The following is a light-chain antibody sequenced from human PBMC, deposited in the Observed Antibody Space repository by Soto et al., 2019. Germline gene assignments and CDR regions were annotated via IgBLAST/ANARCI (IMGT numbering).Light chain of an antibody. CDR3: QQRSNWPT. CDR1: HGVGNN. CDR2: DAS. J-gene: IGKJ5*01. V-gene: IGKV3-11*01. Sequence: VMTQSPTTLSVSPGERSTLSCRASHGVGNNLAWYQQKPGQAPRLLIYDASNRATGIPARFSGSGSGTDFTLTISSLEPEDFAVYYCQQRSNWPTFGQGTRLEIK.